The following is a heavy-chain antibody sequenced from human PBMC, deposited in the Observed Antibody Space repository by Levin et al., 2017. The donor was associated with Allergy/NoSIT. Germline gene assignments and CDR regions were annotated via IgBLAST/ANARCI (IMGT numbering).Heavy chain of an antibody. Sequence: PGGSLRLSCAASGFSFEDYAMHWARQAPGRGLEWVSGISWNSDNIDYADSVKGRFTISRDNAKNSLHLQMNSLRVEDTAFYYCAKLGGISSFYYYYGMDVWGQGTTVTVSS. V-gene: IGHV3-9*01. J-gene: IGHJ6*02. CDR3: AKLGGISSFYYYYGMDV. CDR2: ISWNSDNI. D-gene: IGHD6-6*01. CDR1: GFSFEDYA.